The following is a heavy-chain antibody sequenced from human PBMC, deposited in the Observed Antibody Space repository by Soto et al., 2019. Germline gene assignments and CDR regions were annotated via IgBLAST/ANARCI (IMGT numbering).Heavy chain of an antibody. J-gene: IGHJ4*02. CDR2: IYSRGNT. V-gene: IGHV4-59*01. D-gene: IGHD3-22*01. CDR1: GGSISSYY. CDR3: ARQAVYYDSSGYLDY. Sequence: PSETLSLTCTVSGGSISSYYWTWIRQPPGKGLEWIGYIYSRGNTNYKPSLKSRVTISVDTSTNQFSLKLSSVSAADTAVYYCARQAVYYDSSGYLDYWGQGTLVT.